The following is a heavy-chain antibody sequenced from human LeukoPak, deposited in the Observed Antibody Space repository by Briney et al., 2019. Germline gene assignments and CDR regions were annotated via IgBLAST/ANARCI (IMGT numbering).Heavy chain of an antibody. Sequence: PGGSLRLSXAASGFTFSSDSMTWVRQAPGKGLEWVSTISNSGVSTFYADPVKGRFTISRDNSKNTLYLHMNSLSAEDTAVYYCAKDSFSTRWGQGTLVTVSS. V-gene: IGHV3-23*01. CDR2: ISNSGVST. J-gene: IGHJ4*02. CDR3: AKDSFSTR. CDR1: GFTFSSDS. D-gene: IGHD2-2*01.